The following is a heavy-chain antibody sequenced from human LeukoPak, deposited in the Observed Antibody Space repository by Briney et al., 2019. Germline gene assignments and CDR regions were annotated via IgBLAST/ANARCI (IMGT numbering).Heavy chain of an antibody. J-gene: IGHJ4*02. CDR1: GYTLTELS. CDR3: ATGSTRRYCSGGSCLFFDY. Sequence: ASVKVSCKVSGYTLTELSMHWVRQAPGKGLEWMGGFDPEDGETIYAQKFQGRVTMTEDTSTDTAYMELSSLRSEDTAAYYCATGSTRRYCSGGSCLFFDYWGQGTLVTVSS. D-gene: IGHD2-15*01. V-gene: IGHV1-24*01. CDR2: FDPEDGET.